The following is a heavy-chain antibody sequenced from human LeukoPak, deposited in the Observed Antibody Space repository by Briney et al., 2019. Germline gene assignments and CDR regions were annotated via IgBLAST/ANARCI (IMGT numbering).Heavy chain of an antibody. CDR1: GYTFTSYG. CDR3: ASTPGYCSSTSCYGGRWFDP. CDR2: ISAYNGNT. Sequence: ASVKVSCKASGYTFTSYGISWVRQAPGQGLEWMGWISAYNGNTNYAQKLQGRVTITTDTSTSTAYMELRSLRSDDTAVYYCASTPGYCSSTSCYGGRWFDPWGQGTLVTVSS. V-gene: IGHV1-18*01. D-gene: IGHD2-2*01. J-gene: IGHJ5*02.